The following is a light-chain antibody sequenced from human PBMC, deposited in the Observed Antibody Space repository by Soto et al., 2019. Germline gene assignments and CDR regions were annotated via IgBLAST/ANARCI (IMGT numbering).Light chain of an antibody. CDR3: QQYYSSVVT. CDR1: QSILSSSNNKNS. Sequence: DIVMTQSPDSLAVSLGERATINCKSSQSILSSSNNKNSLAWFQQQPGQPPKLLIYWASTRESGVPDRFSGSGSGTDFTLTISSLQAEDVAVYYCQQYYSSVVTFCQGTRLEIK. CDR2: WAS. J-gene: IGKJ5*01. V-gene: IGKV4-1*01.